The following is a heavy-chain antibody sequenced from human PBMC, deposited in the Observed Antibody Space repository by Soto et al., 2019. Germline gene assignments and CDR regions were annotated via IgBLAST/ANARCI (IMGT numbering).Heavy chain of an antibody. J-gene: IGHJ4*02. CDR3: ARGVNPDSSGYYGEEDY. D-gene: IGHD3-22*01. CDR1: GGTFSSYA. V-gene: IGHV1-69*06. CDR2: IIPIFGTA. Sequence: QVQLVQSGAEVKKPGSSVKVSCKASGGTFSSYAISWVRQAPGQGLEWMGGIIPIFGTANYAQKFQSRVRITAHKSTNTAYMELSSLRSDDTAVYYCARGVNPDSSGYYGEEDYWGQGTLVTVSS.